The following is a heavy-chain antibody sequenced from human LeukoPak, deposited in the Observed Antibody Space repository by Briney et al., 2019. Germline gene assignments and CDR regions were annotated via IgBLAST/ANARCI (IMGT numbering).Heavy chain of an antibody. CDR3: AREVFGATMIDY. CDR1: GYTFTGYY. CDR2: ITPNSGGT. V-gene: IGHV1-2*02. Sequence: ASVKVSCKASGYTFTGYYMHWVRQAPGQGLEWMGWITPNSGGTNYAQKFQGRVTVTRDTAISTAYMELSRLRSDDTAVYYCAREVFGATMIDYWGQGTLVTVSS. J-gene: IGHJ4*02. D-gene: IGHD1-26*01.